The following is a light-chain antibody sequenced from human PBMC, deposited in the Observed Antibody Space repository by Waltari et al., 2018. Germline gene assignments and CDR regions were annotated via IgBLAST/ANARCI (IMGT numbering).Light chain of an antibody. Sequence: DLQMTQSPPTLSASVAHRVTITCRASQGTTTGLAWYQQKPRKAPKLLIYQASTLHTGVPSRFSGSGSWTEFILTISSLQPDDFATYYCQQYNVYRTFGQGTRVEI. CDR2: QAS. CDR3: QQYNVYRT. J-gene: IGKJ1*01. V-gene: IGKV1-5*03. CDR1: QGTTTG.